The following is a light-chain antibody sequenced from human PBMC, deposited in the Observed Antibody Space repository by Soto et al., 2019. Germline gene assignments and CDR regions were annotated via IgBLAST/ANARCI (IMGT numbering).Light chain of an antibody. CDR3: QQYGSALWT. Sequence: EIVLTQSPGTLSLSPGERATLSCRASQSVSSSFLAWYQQKPGQAPRLLIQGASSRATGIPDKFSGSGSGTNFTLTISRLEPEYFAVYYCQQYGSALWTFGQGTKVEIK. CDR1: QSVSSSF. J-gene: IGKJ1*01. V-gene: IGKV3-20*01. CDR2: GAS.